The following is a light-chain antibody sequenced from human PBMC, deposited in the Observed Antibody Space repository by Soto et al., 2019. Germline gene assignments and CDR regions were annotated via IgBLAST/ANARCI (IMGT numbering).Light chain of an antibody. Sequence: EIVLTQAPGTPAFSPGERPTPPCRASQSVSSSYLAWYQQKHGQGHRXXIYGASNRATGIPDRFSGSGSGTDGTITISRLEPEDFEVYDGHQYSSSRRTFGQGTKVDIK. CDR1: QSVSSSY. CDR3: HQYSSSRRT. J-gene: IGKJ1*01. CDR2: GAS. V-gene: IGKV3-20*01.